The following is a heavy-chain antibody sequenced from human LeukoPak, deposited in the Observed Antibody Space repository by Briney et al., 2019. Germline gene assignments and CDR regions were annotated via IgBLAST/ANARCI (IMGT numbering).Heavy chain of an antibody. V-gene: IGHV4-59*01. J-gene: IGHJ4*02. D-gene: IGHD1-14*01. CDR1: GGSIINNY. CDR2: VYYDGST. CDR3: ARHLPATGRFDY. Sequence: PSETLSLTCTVSGGSIINNYWSWIRQPPEKGLEWIGYVYYDGSTNYNPSLKSRVTMSVDTSKNQLSLKLTSVTAADTAMYYCARHLPATGRFDYWGQGTLVTVSS.